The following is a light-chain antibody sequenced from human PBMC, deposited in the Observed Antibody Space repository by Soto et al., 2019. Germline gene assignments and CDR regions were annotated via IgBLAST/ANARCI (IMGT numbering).Light chain of an antibody. CDR1: SSDIGAYNY. CDR2: EVS. Sequence: QSALTQPASVSGSPGQSITISCTGSSSDIGAYNYVSWFQQYPGKAPKLIISEVSNRPSGVSNRFSGSKSGTAASLTIYGLQTEDEADYFCFSFTPDWTHVLRTGTKVTVL. CDR3: FSFTPDWTHV. V-gene: IGLV2-14*01. J-gene: IGLJ1*01.